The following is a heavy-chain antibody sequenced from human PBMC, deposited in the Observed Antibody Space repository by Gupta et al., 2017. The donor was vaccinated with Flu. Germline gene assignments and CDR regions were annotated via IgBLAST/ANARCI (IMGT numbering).Heavy chain of an antibody. J-gene: IGHJ5*02. CDR3: AHRLTSPKYSSSSAWFDP. D-gene: IGHD6-6*01. CDR2: IYWNDDK. CDR1: GFSLSTSGVG. V-gene: IGHV2-5*01. Sequence: QITLKESGPTLVKPTQTLTLTCTFSGFSLSTSGVGVGWIRPPPGKAPEWLAVIYWNDDKRYSPSLKSRLTITKDTSKNQVVLTMTNMDPVDTATYYCAHRLTSPKYSSSSAWFDPWGQGTLVTVSS.